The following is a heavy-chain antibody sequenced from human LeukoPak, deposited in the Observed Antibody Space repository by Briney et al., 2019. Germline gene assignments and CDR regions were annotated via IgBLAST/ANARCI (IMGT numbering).Heavy chain of an antibody. V-gene: IGHV4-34*01. D-gene: IGHD3-16*02. CDR1: GGSFSGYL. CDR2: INHSRSA. Sequence: SATLSLTCGVYGGSFSGYLWNWIRQPPGKDLEWLVDINHSRSANYHPSLKSRVTISIDTSRNQVSLSVSYVTAADTAVYFCAGGPRESFYNWFDPWGQGTLVTVSS. J-gene: IGHJ5*02. CDR3: AGGPRESFYNWFDP.